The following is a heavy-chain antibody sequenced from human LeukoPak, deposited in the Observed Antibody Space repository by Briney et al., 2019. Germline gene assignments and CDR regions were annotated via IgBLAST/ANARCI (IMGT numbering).Heavy chain of an antibody. Sequence: GRSLRLSYAASGFTFSSYGMHWVRQAPGKGLEWVAVIWYDGSNKYYADSVKGRFTISRDNSKNTLYLQMNSLRAEDTAVYYCARDREGYPLIAAGYYFDYWGQGTLVTVSS. D-gene: IGHD6-13*01. J-gene: IGHJ4*02. CDR1: GFTFSSYG. V-gene: IGHV3-33*01. CDR2: IWYDGSNK. CDR3: ARDREGYPLIAAGYYFDY.